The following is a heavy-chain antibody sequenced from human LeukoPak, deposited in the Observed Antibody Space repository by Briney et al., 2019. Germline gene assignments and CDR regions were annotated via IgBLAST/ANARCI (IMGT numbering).Heavy chain of an antibody. CDR1: GGTFSSYA. CDR2: IIPSFGIA. J-gene: IGHJ5*02. V-gene: IGHV1-69*04. Sequence: ASVKVSCKASGGTFSSYASSWVRQAPGQGLEWMGRIIPSFGIANYAQKFQGRVTITADKPTSTAYMELSSLRSEDTAVYYCARERDIVVVTATGNWFDPWGQGTLVTVSS. CDR3: ARERDIVVVTATGNWFDP. D-gene: IGHD2-21*02.